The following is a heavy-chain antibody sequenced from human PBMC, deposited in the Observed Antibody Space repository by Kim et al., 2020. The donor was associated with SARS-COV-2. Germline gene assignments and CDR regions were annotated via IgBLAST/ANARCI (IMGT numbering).Heavy chain of an antibody. J-gene: IGHJ5*02. CDR2: ISYDGSNK. Sequence: GGSLRLSCAASGFTFSSYGMHWVRQAPGKGLEWVAVISYDGSNKYYADSVKGRFTISRDNSKNTLYLQMNSLRAEDTAVYYCAKQPTAAGFFSWGQGNLVTVSS. CDR3: AKQPTAAGFFS. V-gene: IGHV3-30*18. CDR1: GFTFSSYG. D-gene: IGHD6-13*01.